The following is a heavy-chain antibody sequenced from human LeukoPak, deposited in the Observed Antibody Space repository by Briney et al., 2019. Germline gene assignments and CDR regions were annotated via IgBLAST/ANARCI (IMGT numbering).Heavy chain of an antibody. V-gene: IGHV3-23*01. J-gene: IGHJ3*02. D-gene: IGHD3-10*01. CDR1: GFIFSSYA. CDR2: ISGSGRSK. Sequence: GGSLRLSCAASGFIFSSYAMSWVRQAPGKGLEWVSAISGSGRSKYYADSVKGRFTISRDNSKNTLYLQMNSLRAEDTALYYCARGRVWFGHNRDAFDIWGQGTMVTVSS. CDR3: ARGRVWFGHNRDAFDI.